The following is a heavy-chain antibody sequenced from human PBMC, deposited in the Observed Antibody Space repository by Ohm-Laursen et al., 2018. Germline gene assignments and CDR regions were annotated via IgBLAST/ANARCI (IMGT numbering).Heavy chain of an antibody. Sequence: EASVKVSCKASGYTFTGYYMHWVRQAPGQGLEWMGWINPNSGGTNYAQKFQGRVTMTRDTSISTAYMELSRLRSDDTAVYYCARDNVDIDAFDIWSQGTMVTVSS. J-gene: IGHJ3*02. CDR3: ARDNVDIDAFDI. V-gene: IGHV1-2*02. D-gene: IGHD5-12*01. CDR2: INPNSGGT. CDR1: GYTFTGYY.